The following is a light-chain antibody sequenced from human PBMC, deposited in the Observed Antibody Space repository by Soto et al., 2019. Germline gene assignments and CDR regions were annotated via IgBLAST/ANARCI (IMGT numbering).Light chain of an antibody. V-gene: IGLV2-18*02. CDR2: EVT. Sequence: QSALTQPPSVSGSPGQSVTISCTGTSSDVGKYDRVSWYQQPPGTAPKLIIYEVTNRPSGVPARFSGSKSGNTASLTISGLQAEDEADYYCSSSTSTRRYVFGAGTKLTVL. J-gene: IGLJ1*01. CDR1: SSDVGKYDR. CDR3: SSSTSTRRYV.